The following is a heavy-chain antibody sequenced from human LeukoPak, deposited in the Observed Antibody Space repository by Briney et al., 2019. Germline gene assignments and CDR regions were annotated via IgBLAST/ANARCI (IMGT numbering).Heavy chain of an antibody. D-gene: IGHD5-12*01. Sequence: PSETLSLTCAVSGAAINSGSYYWTWIRQPAGKGLEWIGRILTTGSTNYNTSLKSRVSISLDTSKKQLSLNLTSVTAADTAVYYCARELVAPRPHNDYYFYMDVWGKGTTVTVSS. V-gene: IGHV4-61*02. CDR2: ILTTGST. J-gene: IGHJ6*03. CDR3: ARELVAPRPHNDYYFYMDV. CDR1: GAAINSGSYY.